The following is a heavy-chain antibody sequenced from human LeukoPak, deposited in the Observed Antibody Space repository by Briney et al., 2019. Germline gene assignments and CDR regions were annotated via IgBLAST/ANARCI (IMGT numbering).Heavy chain of an antibody. CDR3: ATSGVYSSSLYSVY. D-gene: IGHD6-13*01. CDR1: GYTFTSYG. J-gene: IGHJ4*02. CDR2: ISAYNGNT. Sequence: ASVKVSCKASGYTFTSYGISWVRQAPGQGLEWIGWISAYNGNTNYAQKLQGRVTMTTDTSTSTAYMELRSLRTDDTAVYYCATSGVYSSSLYSVYWGQGTLVTVPS. V-gene: IGHV1-18*01.